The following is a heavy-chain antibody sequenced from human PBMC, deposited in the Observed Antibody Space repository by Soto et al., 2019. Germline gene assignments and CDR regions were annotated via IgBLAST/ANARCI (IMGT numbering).Heavy chain of an antibody. J-gene: IGHJ4*02. D-gene: IGHD6-19*01. V-gene: IGHV4-34*01. CDR3: ARVPIAVAGTPFDY. CDR2: INHSGST. CDR1: GGSFSGYY. Sequence: QVQLQQWGAGLLKPSETLSLTCAVYGGSFSGYYWSWIRQPPGKGLEWIGEINHSGSTNYNPSLKSRVTTSVDPSKNQFSLTRRSVTAADTAVYYCARVPIAVAGTPFDYWGQGTLVTVSS.